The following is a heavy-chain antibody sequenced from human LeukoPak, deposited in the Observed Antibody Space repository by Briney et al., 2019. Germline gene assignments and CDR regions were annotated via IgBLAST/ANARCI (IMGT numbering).Heavy chain of an antibody. D-gene: IGHD6-13*01. Sequence: ASVKVSCKASGGTFSSYAINWVRQATGQGLEWMGWMNPNSGNTGYAQKFQGRVTITRNTSISTAYMELSSLRSEDTAVYYCARVRKVAAGYFDYWGQGTLVTVSS. J-gene: IGHJ4*02. CDR2: MNPNSGNT. V-gene: IGHV1-8*03. CDR1: GGTFSSYA. CDR3: ARVRKVAAGYFDY.